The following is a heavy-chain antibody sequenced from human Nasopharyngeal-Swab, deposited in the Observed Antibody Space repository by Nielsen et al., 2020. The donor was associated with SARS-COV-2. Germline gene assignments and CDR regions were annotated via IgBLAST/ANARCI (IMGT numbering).Heavy chain of an antibody. CDR3: ARRGWFGEFVFDY. J-gene: IGHJ4*02. V-gene: IGHV4-34*01. Sequence: GSLRLSCAVYGGSFSGYYWSWIRQPPGKGLEWIGEINHSGSTNYNPSLKSRVTISVDTSKNQFSLELSSVTAADTAVYYCARRGWFGEFVFDYWGQGTLVTVSS. CDR1: GGSFSGYY. D-gene: IGHD3-10*01. CDR2: INHSGST.